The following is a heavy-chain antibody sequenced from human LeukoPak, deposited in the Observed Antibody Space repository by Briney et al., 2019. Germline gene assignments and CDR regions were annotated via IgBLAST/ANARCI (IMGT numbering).Heavy chain of an antibody. Sequence: PGGSLRLSCAVSGFTFSSYAMSWVRQAPGKVLEWVSAISRSGGSTYYADSVKARFTISRDNSKNTLYLQMNSVRAEDTAIYYCANGGDYGDSVRLDYWGQGTLVTVSS. CDR1: GFTFSSYA. CDR2: ISRSGGST. CDR3: ANGGDYGDSVRLDY. J-gene: IGHJ4*02. V-gene: IGHV3-23*01. D-gene: IGHD4-17*01.